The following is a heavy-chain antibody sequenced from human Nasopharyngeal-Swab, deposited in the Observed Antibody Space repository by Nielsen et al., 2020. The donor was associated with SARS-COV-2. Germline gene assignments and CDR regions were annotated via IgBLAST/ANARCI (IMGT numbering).Heavy chain of an antibody. CDR2: ISDSGTT. J-gene: IGHJ4*02. D-gene: IGHD3-9*01. V-gene: IGHV4-30-4*01. CDR1: GVSMNSGAHF. CDR3: ARDATGYAYIDY. Sequence: SETLSLTCTVSGVSMNSGAHFWSWLRQPPGKGLEWIGYISDSGTTYYNQSLQSRLSILLDTSKTQFSLRLSAVTAADTAVYYCARDATGYAYIDYWGQGILVTVSS.